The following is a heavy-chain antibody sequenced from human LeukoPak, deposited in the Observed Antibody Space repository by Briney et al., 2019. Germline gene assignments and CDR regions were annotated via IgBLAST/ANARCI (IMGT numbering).Heavy chain of an antibody. D-gene: IGHD3-22*01. V-gene: IGHV3-7*03. Sequence: WGALRLSCAAPGVTFSGHWMTWGRQAPGEGLGWVAKIKEDGSKKNYVDSVKGRFTISRDNAKNSLYLQMTSLGAEDTAMYYCATPLDYRDSSGFHQGGDWGQGTLVTVSS. CDR1: GVTFSGHW. CDR3: ATPLDYRDSSGFHQGGD. CDR2: IKEDGSKK. J-gene: IGHJ4*02.